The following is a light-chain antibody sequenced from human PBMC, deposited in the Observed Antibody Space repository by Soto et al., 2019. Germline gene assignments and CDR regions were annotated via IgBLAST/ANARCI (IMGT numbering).Light chain of an antibody. CDR3: MHARQFPPT. CDR1: QSLLRSDGYSS. V-gene: IGKV2-28*01. J-gene: IGKJ4*01. Sequence: DIVMTQSPVSLPVTPGEPAFISCRSSQSLLRSDGYSSLDWYRQKSGQSPQLLIHVGSIRTTAGDDTFSGRWSDTDIPMDISRAEAEYVGVYVCMHARQFPPTFGGGTKVDLK. CDR2: VGS.